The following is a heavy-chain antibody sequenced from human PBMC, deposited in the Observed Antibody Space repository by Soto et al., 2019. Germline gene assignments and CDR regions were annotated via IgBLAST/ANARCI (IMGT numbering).Heavy chain of an antibody. CDR3: ARETPNMVRGVITGSGFYY. J-gene: IGHJ4*02. CDR1: GGSISSYY. CDR2: IYYSGST. V-gene: IGHV4-59*01. D-gene: IGHD3-10*01. Sequence: SETLSLTCTVSGGSISSYYWSWIRQPPGKGLEWIGYIYYSGSTNYNPSLKSRVTISVDTSKNQFSLKLSSVTAADTAVYYCARETPNMVRGVITGSGFYYWGQGTLVTVSS.